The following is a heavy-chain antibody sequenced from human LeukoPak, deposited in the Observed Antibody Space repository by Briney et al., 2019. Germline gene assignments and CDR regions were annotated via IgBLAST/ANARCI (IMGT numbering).Heavy chain of an antibody. J-gene: IGHJ4*02. D-gene: IGHD2-21*01. Sequence: GGSLRLSCAASGFTLSSYAMSWVRQAPGKGLEWVSAISDSGNTYHADSVKGRFTISRDSSKNTLFLQMNRLRPEDAAVYYCAKAPVTTCRGAYCYPFDYWGQGTLVTVSS. CDR1: GFTLSSYA. CDR3: AKAPVTTCRGAYCYPFDY. V-gene: IGHV3-23*01. CDR2: ISDSGNT.